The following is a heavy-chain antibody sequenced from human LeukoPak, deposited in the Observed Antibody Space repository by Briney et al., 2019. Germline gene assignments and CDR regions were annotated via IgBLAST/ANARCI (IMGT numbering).Heavy chain of an antibody. D-gene: IGHD3-3*01. CDR3: ARGVTIFGVIYYYAMDV. J-gene: IGHJ6*02. CDR2: IYYSGST. CDR1: GGSISSYY. V-gene: IGHV4-59*01. Sequence: SETLSLTCTVSGGSISSYYWSWIRQPPGKGLEWIGYIYYSGSTNYNPSLKSRVTISVDTSKNQFSLKLSSVTAADTAVYYCARGVTIFGVIYYYAMDVWGQGTTVTVSS.